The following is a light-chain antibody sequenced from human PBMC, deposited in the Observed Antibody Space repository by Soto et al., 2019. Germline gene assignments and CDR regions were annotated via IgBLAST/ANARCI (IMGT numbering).Light chain of an antibody. CDR2: KVS. V-gene: IGKV2-30*02. CDR3: MQALETTWT. J-gene: IGKJ1*01. CDR1: QSLVHSDGNTY. Sequence: DVVMTQSPLSLPVTLGQPASISCRSSQSLVHSDGNTYLNWFQQRPGQSPRRLIYKVSNRASGVPDRFSGSGSGTNFTLKISRVEAEDVGLYYCMQALETTWTFGQGTKVDIK.